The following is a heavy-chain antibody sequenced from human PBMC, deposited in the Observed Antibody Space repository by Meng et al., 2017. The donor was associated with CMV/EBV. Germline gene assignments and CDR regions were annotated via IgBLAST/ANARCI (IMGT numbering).Heavy chain of an antibody. CDR3: AMSITIFGVVTHYYYYYGMDV. CDR2: ISAYNGNT. Sequence: ASVKVSCKASGYTFTSYGISWVRQAPGQGLEWMGWISAYNGNTNYAQKLQGRVTMTTDTSTSTAYMELRSLRSEDTAVYYCAMSITIFGVVTHYYYYYGMDVWGQGTTVTVSS. D-gene: IGHD3-3*01. CDR1: GYTFTSYG. V-gene: IGHV1-18*01. J-gene: IGHJ6*02.